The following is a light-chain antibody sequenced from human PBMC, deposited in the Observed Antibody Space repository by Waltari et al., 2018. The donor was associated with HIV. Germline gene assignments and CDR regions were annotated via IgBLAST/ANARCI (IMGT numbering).Light chain of an antibody. CDR3: QQYYSTPRT. J-gene: IGKJ1*01. Sequence: DIVMTQSPDSLAVSLGERATINCKSSQSVLYSSSNKNFLPWYQQKPGQPPKGLIYWASTRESGVPDRFSGSGSGTDFTLTISSLQAEDVAVYYCQQYYSTPRTFGQGTKVEIK. CDR1: QSVLYSSSNKNF. CDR2: WAS. V-gene: IGKV4-1*01.